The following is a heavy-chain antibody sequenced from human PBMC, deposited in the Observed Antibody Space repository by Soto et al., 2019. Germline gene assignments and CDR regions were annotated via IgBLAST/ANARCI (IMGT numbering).Heavy chain of an antibody. D-gene: IGHD2-15*01. V-gene: IGHV4-61*05. CDR3: ARFDGSGRYFDY. J-gene: IGHJ4*02. CDR1: GDSISSSGYY. CDR2: IYYSGST. Sequence: SETLSLTCSVSGDSISSSGYYWGWIRQPPGKGLEWIGYIYYSGSTNYNPSLKSRVTISVDTSKNQFSLKLSSVTAADTAVYYCARFDGSGRYFDYWGQGTLVTVSS.